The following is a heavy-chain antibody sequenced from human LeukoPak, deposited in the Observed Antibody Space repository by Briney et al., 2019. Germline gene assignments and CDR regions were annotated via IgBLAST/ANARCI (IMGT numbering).Heavy chain of an antibody. V-gene: IGHV3-48*04. Sequence: QSGGSLRLSCAASGFTFSSYAMRWVRQAPGKGLEWLSFISTSGDTIYYALSVKGRFTISRDNAKNSLYLQMNSLRSEDTAVYYCAFGPETYYYDSSGSQTFDYWGQGTLVTVSS. D-gene: IGHD3-22*01. CDR3: AFGPETYYYDSSGSQTFDY. CDR2: ISTSGDTI. CDR1: GFTFSSYA. J-gene: IGHJ4*02.